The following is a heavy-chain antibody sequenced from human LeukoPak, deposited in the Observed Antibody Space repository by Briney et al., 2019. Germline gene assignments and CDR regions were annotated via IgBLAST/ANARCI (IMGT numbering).Heavy chain of an antibody. CDR3: AREGLAARRGAFDI. CDR1: GGSISSHF. V-gene: IGHV4-59*11. J-gene: IGHJ3*02. Sequence: PSETLSLTCSVSGGSISSHFWTWIRQPPGKGLEWIGYVYYSGNTNYNPSLRSRVTISIDTSKNQFSLNLKSVTAADTAIYYRAREGLAARRGAFDIWGQGTVVSVSP. D-gene: IGHD6-6*01. CDR2: VYYSGNT.